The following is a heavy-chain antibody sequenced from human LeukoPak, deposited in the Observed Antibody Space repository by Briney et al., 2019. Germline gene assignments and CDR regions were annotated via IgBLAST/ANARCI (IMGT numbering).Heavy chain of an antibody. CDR2: ISGKGGST. D-gene: IGHD1-26*01. CDR3: AKDLGRSIVGATQAFFDY. CDR1: GFTFSSYA. J-gene: IGHJ4*02. Sequence: GGSLRLSCAASGFTFSSYAMSWVRQAPGKGLEGVSAISGKGGSTYYADSVKGRFTISRDNSKNTLSLQMNRLRAEHTAVYYCAKDLGRSIVGATQAFFDYWGQGTLVTVSS. V-gene: IGHV3-23*01.